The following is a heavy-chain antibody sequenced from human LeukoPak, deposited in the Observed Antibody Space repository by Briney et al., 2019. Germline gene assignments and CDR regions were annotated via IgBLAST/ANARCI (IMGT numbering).Heavy chain of an antibody. D-gene: IGHD3-3*01. CDR1: GGSISSSNW. Sequence: KPSGTLSLTCAVSGGSISSSNWWSWVRQPPGKGLEWTGEIYHSGSTNYNPSLKSRVTISVDTSKNQFSLKLSSVTAADTAVYYCARYDFWSGYFGAGNAFDIWGQGTMVTVSS. CDR2: IYHSGST. V-gene: IGHV4-4*02. CDR3: ARYDFWSGYFGAGNAFDI. J-gene: IGHJ3*02.